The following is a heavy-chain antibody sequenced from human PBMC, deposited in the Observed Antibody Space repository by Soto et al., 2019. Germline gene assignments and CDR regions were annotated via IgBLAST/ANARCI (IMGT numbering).Heavy chain of an antibody. J-gene: IGHJ4*02. Sequence: NPSETLSLTCTVSGGSISSGGYYWSWIRQHPGKGLEWIGYIYYSGSTYYNPSLKSRVTISVDTSKNQFSLKLSSVTAADTAVYYCASGLYYYDSSGYFGYFDYWGQGTLVTVSS. CDR2: IYYSGST. V-gene: IGHV4-31*02. CDR1: GGSISSGGYY. CDR3: ASGLYYYDSSGYFGYFDY. D-gene: IGHD3-22*01.